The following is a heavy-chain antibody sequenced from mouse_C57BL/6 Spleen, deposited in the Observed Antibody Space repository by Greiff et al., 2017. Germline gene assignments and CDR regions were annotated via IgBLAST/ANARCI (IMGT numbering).Heavy chain of an antibody. D-gene: IGHD2-4*01. CDR3: ARGGDYDDQAWLAY. Sequence: VQLKESGPELVKPGASVKISCKASGYSFTGYYMHWVKQSPGNILDWIGYIYPCNGVSSYNQKFKGKATLTVDKSSSTAYMELRSLTSADSADYYGARGGDYDDQAWLAYWGQGTLVTVSA. V-gene: IGHV1-31*01. J-gene: IGHJ3*01. CDR1: GYSFTGYY. CDR2: IYPCNGVS.